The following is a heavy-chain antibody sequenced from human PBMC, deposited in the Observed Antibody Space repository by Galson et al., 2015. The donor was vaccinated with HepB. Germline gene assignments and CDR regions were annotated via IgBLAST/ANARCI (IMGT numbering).Heavy chain of an antibody. Sequence: SVKVSCKASGGTFSSYAISWVRQAPGQGLEWMGRIIPILGIANYAQKFQGRVTITADKSTSTAYMELSSLRSEDTAVYYCARDRDNWNDDGDYWGQGTLVTVSS. CDR2: IIPILGIA. D-gene: IGHD1-1*01. CDR1: GGTFSSYA. V-gene: IGHV1-69*04. CDR3: ARDRDNWNDDGDY. J-gene: IGHJ4*02.